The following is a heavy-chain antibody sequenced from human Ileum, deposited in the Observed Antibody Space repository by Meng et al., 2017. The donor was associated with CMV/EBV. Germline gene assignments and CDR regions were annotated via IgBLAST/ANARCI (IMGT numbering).Heavy chain of an antibody. CDR2: IYGRDGST. V-gene: IGHV3-23*01. CDR3: TKGAWVDY. CDR1: GFPFNTLD. D-gene: IGHD1-26*01. Sequence: LRRYCASSGFPFNTLDMSWVRQAPGKGLEWVSVIYGRDGSTFYADSVRGRFTISKENSDNRLHLQMNSLRVEDTALYYCTKGAWVDYLGQGTLVTVSS. J-gene: IGHJ4*02.